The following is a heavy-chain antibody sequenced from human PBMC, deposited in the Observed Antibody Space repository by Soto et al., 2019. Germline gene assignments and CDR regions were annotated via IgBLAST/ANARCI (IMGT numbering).Heavy chain of an antibody. CDR1: GFTFSVSA. CDR2: ISSDGSSQ. D-gene: IGHD2-2*01. V-gene: IGHV3-30-3*01. J-gene: IGHJ6*02. Sequence: QVQVVESGGGVVQPGTSLRLSCAASGFTFSVSAIHWVRQAPGKGLEWVAGISSDGSSQYYADSVKGRFTISRDNPKNTLYLQMNSLRAEDTAVYYCARPYCRSTRCYLYYYGMDVWGPWTTVTVSS. CDR3: ARPYCRSTRCYLYYYGMDV.